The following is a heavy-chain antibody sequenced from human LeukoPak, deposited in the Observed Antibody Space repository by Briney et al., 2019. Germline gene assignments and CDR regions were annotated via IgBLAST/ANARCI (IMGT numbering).Heavy chain of an antibody. CDR3: ARDNYYDSSGYYSFDY. J-gene: IGHJ4*02. CDR2: IYASGST. V-gene: IGHV4-59*10. D-gene: IGHD3-22*01. Sequence: SETLSLTCAVYGGSFSGYYWSWIRQPPGKGLEWIGRIYASGSTNYNPSLKSRVTMSVDTSKNQFSLKLSSVTAADTAVYYCARDNYYDSSGYYSFDYWGQGTLVTVSS. CDR1: GGSFSGYY.